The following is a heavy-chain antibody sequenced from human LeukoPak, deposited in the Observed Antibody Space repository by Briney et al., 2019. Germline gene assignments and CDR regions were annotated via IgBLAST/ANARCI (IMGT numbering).Heavy chain of an antibody. CDR1: GFTLSDAW. D-gene: IGHD1-7*01. CDR3: TWELRRSGGF. V-gene: IGHV3-15*04. J-gene: IGHJ3*01. CDR2: IEGKKDGCAT. Sequence: PGGSLRLSCAASGFTLSDAWMSWVRQAPGKGLEWVGRIEGKKDGCATHYAAPVKGRFTISKDDSKNTLYLQMNSLQTEDTAVYYCTWELRRSGGFWGQGTMVTVSS.